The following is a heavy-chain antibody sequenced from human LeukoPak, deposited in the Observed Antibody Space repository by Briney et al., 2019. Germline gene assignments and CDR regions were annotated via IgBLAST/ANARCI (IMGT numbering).Heavy chain of an antibody. D-gene: IGHD3-10*01. CDR3: VRERGYYYGSGSYSWFDP. CDR1: GGSISSSSYY. V-gene: IGHV4-39*07. J-gene: IGHJ5*02. CDR2: IYYSGST. Sequence: SETLSLTCTVSGGSISSSSYYWGWIRQPPGKGLEWIGSIYYSGSTYYNPSLKSRVTISVDTSKNQFSLKLSSVTAADTAVYYCVRERGYYYGSGSYSWFDPWGQGTLVTVSS.